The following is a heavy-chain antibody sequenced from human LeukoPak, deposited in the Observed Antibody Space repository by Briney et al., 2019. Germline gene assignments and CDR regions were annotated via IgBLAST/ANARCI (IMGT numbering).Heavy chain of an antibody. CDR3: AKDFHYDILTGYYPYY. V-gene: IGHV3-7*01. CDR1: GFTFSNYW. Sequence: GGSLRLSCAASGFTFSNYWMTWVRQAPGKGLEWVANIKQDGSEKYYVDSVKGRFTISRDNAKNSLYLQMNSLRAEDTAVYYCAKDFHYDILTGYYPYYWGQGTLVTVSS. J-gene: IGHJ4*02. D-gene: IGHD3-9*01. CDR2: IKQDGSEK.